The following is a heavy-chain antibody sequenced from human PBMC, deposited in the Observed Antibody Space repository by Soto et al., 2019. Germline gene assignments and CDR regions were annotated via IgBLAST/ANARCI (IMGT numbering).Heavy chain of an antibody. J-gene: IGHJ3*02. Sequence: ASVKVSCKASGYTFTSYGISWVRQAPGQGLEWMGWISAYNGNTNYAQKLQGTVTMTTVTSTSTAYMELRSLRSDDTAVYYCAVFWSGYYDAFDIWGQGTMVTV. V-gene: IGHV1-18*01. CDR2: ISAYNGNT. CDR1: GYTFTSYG. CDR3: AVFWSGYYDAFDI. D-gene: IGHD3-3*01.